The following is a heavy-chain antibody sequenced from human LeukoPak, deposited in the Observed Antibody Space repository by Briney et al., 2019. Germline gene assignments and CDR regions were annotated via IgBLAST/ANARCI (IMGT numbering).Heavy chain of an antibody. CDR2: INPSGGST. J-gene: IGHJ4*02. Sequence: ASVKVSCKASGYTFTSYYMHWVRQAPGQGLEWMGIINPSGGSTSYAQKFQGRVTMTRDMSTSTVYMELSSLRSEDTAVYYCARGPTPFSGTVEEDLDYWGQGTLVTVSS. D-gene: IGHD3-10*01. CDR3: ARGPTPFSGTVEEDLDY. CDR1: GYTFTSYY. V-gene: IGHV1-46*01.